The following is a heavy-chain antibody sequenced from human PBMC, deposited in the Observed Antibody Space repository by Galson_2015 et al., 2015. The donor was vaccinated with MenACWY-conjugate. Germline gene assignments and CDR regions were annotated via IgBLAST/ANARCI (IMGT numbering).Heavy chain of an antibody. CDR3: ARVVSPQLYSTYFDY. V-gene: IGHV3-53*01. CDR1: GFTVSSNY. D-gene: IGHD5-18*01. Sequence: SLRLSCAASGFTVSSNYMSWVRQAPGKGLEWVSVIYSGGSTYYADSVKGRFTISRDNSKNTLYLQMNSLRAEDTAVYYCARVVSPQLYSTYFDYWGQGTLVTVSS. J-gene: IGHJ4*02. CDR2: IYSGGST.